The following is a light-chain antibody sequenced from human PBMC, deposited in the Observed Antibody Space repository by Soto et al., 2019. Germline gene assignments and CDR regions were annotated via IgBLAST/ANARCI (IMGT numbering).Light chain of an antibody. CDR2: SNN. V-gene: IGLV1-44*01. CDR1: RSSIGSNT. CDR3: AAWDASLGGFYV. J-gene: IGLJ1*01. Sequence: QSVLTQLPSASGTPGQRVTISCSGSRSSIGSNTVNWYQHLPGTAPKLLIYSNNHRPSGVPDRFSASKTGASASLAISGLQSEDEGDYYCAAWDASLGGFYVFGTGTKVTVL.